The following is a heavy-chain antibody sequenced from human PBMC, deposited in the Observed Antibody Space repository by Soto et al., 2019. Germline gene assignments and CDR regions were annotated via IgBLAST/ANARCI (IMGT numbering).Heavy chain of an antibody. D-gene: IGHD5-12*01. CDR2: ISYDGTKK. Sequence: PGWSLRLSFEASEFTFSNYDLHWFRQAPGQGLEWVTTISYDGTKKSYADSVKGRFTISRDNSKNTLDLQMNSLRAEDTAVYYCAIDAGSLTSYLDYWGQGTRV. CDR1: EFTFSNYD. J-gene: IGHJ4*02. CDR3: AIDAGSLTSYLDY. V-gene: IGHV3-30*03.